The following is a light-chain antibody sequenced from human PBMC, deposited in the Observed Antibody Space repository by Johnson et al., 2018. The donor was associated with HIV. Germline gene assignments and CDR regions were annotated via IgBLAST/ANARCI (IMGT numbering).Light chain of an antibody. Sequence: QSVLTQPPSVSAAPGQKVTISCSGGSSNIGNNYVSWYQQLPRAAPKLLIYENSKRPSGIPDRFSGSKSGTSATLDINGLQTGDEADYYCGTWDNILSAHFVFGSGTKITVL. CDR3: GTWDNILSAHFV. CDR1: SSNIGNNY. J-gene: IGLJ1*01. CDR2: ENS. V-gene: IGLV1-51*02.